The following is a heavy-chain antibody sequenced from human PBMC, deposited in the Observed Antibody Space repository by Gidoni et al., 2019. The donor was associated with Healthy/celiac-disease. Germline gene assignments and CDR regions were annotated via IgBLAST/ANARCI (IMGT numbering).Heavy chain of an antibody. Sequence: EVQLVEPGGGLVKPGGSLGLSCAASGFTFSSSSMNWVRQAPGKGLEWVSAIRSRSSYIYYADSVKGRFTISRDNAKNSLYLQMNSLRAEDTAVYYCARHCSGGSCYLNYYYGMDVWGQGTTVTVSS. CDR2: IRSRSSYI. V-gene: IGHV3-21*01. CDR1: GFTFSSSS. CDR3: ARHCSGGSCYLNYYYGMDV. D-gene: IGHD2-15*01. J-gene: IGHJ6*02.